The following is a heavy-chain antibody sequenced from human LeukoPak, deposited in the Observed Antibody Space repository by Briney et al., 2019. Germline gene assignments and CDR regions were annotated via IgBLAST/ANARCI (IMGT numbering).Heavy chain of an antibody. CDR2: ISSSSSYI. Sequence: GGSLRLSYAASGFTFSSYSMNWVRQAPGKGLEWVSSISSSSSYIYYADSVKGRFTISRDNAKNSLYLQMNSLRAEDTASYHCARWRGTHYGDNGALDFWAKGQWSPSLQ. CDR3: ARWRGTHYGDNGALDF. J-gene: IGHJ3*01. CDR1: GFTFSSYS. V-gene: IGHV3-21*04. D-gene: IGHD4-17*01.